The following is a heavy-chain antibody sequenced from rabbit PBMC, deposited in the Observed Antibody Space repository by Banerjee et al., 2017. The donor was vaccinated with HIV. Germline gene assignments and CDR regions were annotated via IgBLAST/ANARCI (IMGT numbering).Heavy chain of an antibody. D-gene: IGHD6-1*01. CDR2: IYTSSGST. CDR1: GFSFSSSYY. J-gene: IGHJ4*01. CDR3: AIDAYVDVGWATYFGL. Sequence: QSLEESGGDLVKPGASLTLTCTASGFSFSSSYYMCWVRQAPGKGLELIACIYTSSGSTWYASWVNGRFTISRSTSLNTVTLQMTSLTGADTATYFCAIDAYVDVGWATYFGLWGQGTLVT. V-gene: IGHV1S43*01.